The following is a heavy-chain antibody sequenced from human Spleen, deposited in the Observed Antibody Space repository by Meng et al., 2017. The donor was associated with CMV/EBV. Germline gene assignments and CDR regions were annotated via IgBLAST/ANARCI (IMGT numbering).Heavy chain of an antibody. J-gene: IGHJ6*02. CDR3: AKDGYECWSNSCQRDYYSYGIDV. D-gene: IGHD3/OR15-3a*01. CDR2: IYSGGSST. V-gene: IGHV3-23*03. CDR1: RFTFSSYA. Sequence: GESLKISCAASRFTFSSYAMSWVRQAPGKGLEWVSIIYSGGSSTNYADSVKGRFTISRDNSKNTLYLQMNSLRAEDTAVYYCAKDGYECWSNSCQRDYYSYGIDVWGQGTTVTVSS.